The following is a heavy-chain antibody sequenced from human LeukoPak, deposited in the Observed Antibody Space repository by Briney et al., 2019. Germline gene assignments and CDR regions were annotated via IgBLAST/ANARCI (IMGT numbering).Heavy chain of an antibody. CDR1: GFTFSSCS. CDR3: ARGSTYYDSSGQVPFDY. Sequence: GGSLRLSCAASGFTFSSCSMNWVRQAPGKGLEWVSYISSGSSSIYYADSVKGRFTISRDNAKNSLYPQMNSLRAEDTAVYYCARGSTYYDSSGQVPFDYWGQGTLVTVSS. CDR2: ISSGSSSI. D-gene: IGHD3-22*01. J-gene: IGHJ4*02. V-gene: IGHV3-48*01.